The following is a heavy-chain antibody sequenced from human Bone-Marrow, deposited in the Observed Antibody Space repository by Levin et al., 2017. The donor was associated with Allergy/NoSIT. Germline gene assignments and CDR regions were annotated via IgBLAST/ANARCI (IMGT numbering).Heavy chain of an antibody. CDR1: GFIFSDYF. J-gene: IGHJ4*02. CDR2: ISHSAGTI. D-gene: IGHD2-21*01. V-gene: IGHV3-11*01. Sequence: GGSLRLSCAASGFIFSDYFMSWIRQAPGKRPEWVSYISHSAGTIYYADSVKGRFTISRDNAKNSLYLHMDSLRVEDTAVYYCARGPYCGGDCFAYWGQGTLVAVSS. CDR3: ARGPYCGGDCFAY.